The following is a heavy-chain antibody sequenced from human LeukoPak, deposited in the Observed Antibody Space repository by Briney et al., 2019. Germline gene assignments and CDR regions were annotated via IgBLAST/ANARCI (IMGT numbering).Heavy chain of an antibody. V-gene: IGHV4-4*02. CDR3: ARDSKSTADAFDI. CDR2: TYHSDYT. D-gene: IGHD5/OR15-5a*01. Sequence: GSLRLSCVASGFTFSSYWMSWVRQAPGKGLEWIGNTYHSDYTNYNPSLKSRATISVDKSKNQLSLKVTSVTAADTAMYYCARDSKSTADAFDIWGQGTMVTVSS. CDR1: GFTFSSYW. J-gene: IGHJ3*02.